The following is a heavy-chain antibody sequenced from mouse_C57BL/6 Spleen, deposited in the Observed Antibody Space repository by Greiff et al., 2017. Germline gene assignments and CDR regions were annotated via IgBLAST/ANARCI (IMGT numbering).Heavy chain of an antibody. Sequence: EVQVVESGEGLVKPGGSLKLSCAASGFTFSSYAMSWVRQTPEKRLEWVAYISSGGDYIYYADTVKGRFTISRDNARNTLYLQMSSLKSEDTAMYYCTRDLGNTVVAPLFDYWGQGTTLTVSS. CDR3: TRDLGNTVVAPLFDY. J-gene: IGHJ2*01. CDR1: GFTFSSYA. D-gene: IGHD1-1*01. CDR2: ISSGGDYI. V-gene: IGHV5-9-1*02.